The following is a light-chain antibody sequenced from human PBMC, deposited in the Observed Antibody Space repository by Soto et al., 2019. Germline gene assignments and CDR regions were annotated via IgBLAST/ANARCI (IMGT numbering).Light chain of an antibody. J-gene: IGKJ2*01. V-gene: IGKV1-39*01. CDR2: AAT. Sequence: DIQMTQSPSSLSASVGDRVTITCRASQNILTYLNWYQQRPGKAPKFLIYAATSVQDGVPSRFSGSESGTEFTLTISSLQPEDSATYYCQQSYSAPLTFGQVTNLE. CDR1: QNILTY. CDR3: QQSYSAPLT.